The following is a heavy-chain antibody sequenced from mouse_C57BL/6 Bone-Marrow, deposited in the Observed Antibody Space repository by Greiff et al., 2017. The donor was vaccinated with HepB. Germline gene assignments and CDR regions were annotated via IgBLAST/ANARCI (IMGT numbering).Heavy chain of an antibody. CDR3: AREGTTVVAHWYFDV. CDR2: IDPSDSET. D-gene: IGHD1-1*01. J-gene: IGHJ1*03. V-gene: IGHV1-52*01. CDR1: GYTFTSYW. Sequence: QVQLQQPGAELVRPGSSVKLSCKASGYTFTSYWMHWVKQRPIQGLEWIGNIDPSDSETHYNQKFKDKATLTVDKSSSTAYMQLSSRTSEDSAVYYCAREGTTVVAHWYFDVWGTGTTVTVSS.